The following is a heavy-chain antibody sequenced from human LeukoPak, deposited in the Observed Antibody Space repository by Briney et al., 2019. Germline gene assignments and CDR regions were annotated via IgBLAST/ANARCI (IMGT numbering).Heavy chain of an antibody. V-gene: IGHV3-48*04. CDR1: GFTFTAFS. D-gene: IGHD3-10*01. J-gene: IGHJ4*02. CDR2: ITSSSDAM. CDR3: ARDGTVRGKNGCFDY. Sequence: GGSLRLSCAASGFTFTAFSMNWVRQAPGKGLEWVSYITSSSDAMYYADSVKGRFTISRDNAKNSLYLQMNSLRAEDTAVYYCARDGTVRGKNGCFDYWGQGTLVTVSS.